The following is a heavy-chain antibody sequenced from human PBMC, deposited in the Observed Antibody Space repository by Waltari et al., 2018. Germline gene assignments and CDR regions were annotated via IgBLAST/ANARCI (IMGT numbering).Heavy chain of an antibody. Sequence: EVQLVESGGVVVQPGGSLRLSCAASGFTFDDYTMHWVRQAPGKGLEWVSLFSGDGGSTYYADSVKGRFTISRDNSKNSLYLQMNSLRTEDTALYYCAKDYCSGGSCRTPGQYYYYGMDVWGQGTTVTVSS. CDR3: AKDYCSGGSCRTPGQYYYYGMDV. CDR1: GFTFDDYT. J-gene: IGHJ6*02. V-gene: IGHV3-43*01. CDR2: FSGDGGST. D-gene: IGHD2-15*01.